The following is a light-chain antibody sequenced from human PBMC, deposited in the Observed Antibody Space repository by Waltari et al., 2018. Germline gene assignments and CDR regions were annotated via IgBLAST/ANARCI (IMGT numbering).Light chain of an antibody. CDR1: SSNIGAGYD. CDR2: GKS. J-gene: IGLJ2*01. V-gene: IGLV1-40*01. Sequence: QSVLTQPPSVSGAPGQRVTISCTGSSSNIGAGYDVHWYQQLPGTAPKLLIYGKSNRPSGVPDRFSGSKSGTSGSLAITGLQAEDEANYDCQSYDSSQRGVFGGGTKLTVL. CDR3: QSYDSSQRGV.